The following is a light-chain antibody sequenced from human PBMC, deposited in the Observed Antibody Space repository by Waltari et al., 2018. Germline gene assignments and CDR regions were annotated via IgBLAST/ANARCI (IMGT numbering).Light chain of an antibody. Sequence: DILMTQSPPSLSASVGARVTSTCQASQDISNYLNWYQHKPGKAPKLLIYDATRLETGFSSRFRGSGSGTHFTFTITSLQPEDLATYYCQHYANLPPFTFGQGTKVEIK. CDR3: QHYANLPPFT. V-gene: IGKV1-33*01. J-gene: IGKJ2*01. CDR2: DAT. CDR1: QDISNY.